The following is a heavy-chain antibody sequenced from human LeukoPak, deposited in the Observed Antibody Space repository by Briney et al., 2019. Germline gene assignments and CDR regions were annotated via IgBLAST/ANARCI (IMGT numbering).Heavy chain of an antibody. V-gene: IGHV4-39*01. Sequence: SETLSLTCTVSGGSISSSSYYWGWIRQPPGRGLEWIGSIYYSGSTYYNPSLKSRVTISVDTSKNQFSLKLSSVTAADTAVYYCARHGPRGSWPRRSPFDYWGQGTLVTVSS. D-gene: IGHD1-26*01. CDR3: ARHGPRGSWPRRSPFDY. CDR1: GGSISSSSYY. J-gene: IGHJ4*02. CDR2: IYYSGST.